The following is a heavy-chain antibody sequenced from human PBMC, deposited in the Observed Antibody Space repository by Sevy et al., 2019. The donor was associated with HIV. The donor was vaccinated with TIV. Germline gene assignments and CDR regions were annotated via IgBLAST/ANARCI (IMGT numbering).Heavy chain of an antibody. CDR2: IGRSGGST. CDR3: AKDYHDIYGGDYGMDV. CDR1: GFIFSSFA. J-gene: IGHJ6*02. V-gene: IGHV3-23*01. Sequence: GGSLRLSCAGSGFIFSSFAVTWVRQAPGKGLEWVSTIGRSGGSTSYADSVKGRFTISRDNSKNMVYVQMNSLRAEDTAVYYCAKDYHDIYGGDYGMDVWGPGTTVTVSS. D-gene: IGHD2-21*01.